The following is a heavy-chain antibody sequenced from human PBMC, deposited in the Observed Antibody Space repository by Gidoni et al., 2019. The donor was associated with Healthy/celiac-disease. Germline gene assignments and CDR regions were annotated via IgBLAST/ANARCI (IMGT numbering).Heavy chain of an antibody. CDR3: ARDMTTVTTGLDY. V-gene: IGHV3-33*01. J-gene: IGHJ4*02. Sequence: QVQLVESGGGVVQPGRSLRLSFAASGFTFSSYGMPWVRQAPGKGLEWVAVIWYDGSNKYYADSVKGRFTISRDNSKNTLYLQMNSLRAEDTAVYYCARDMTTVTTGLDYWGQGTLVTVSS. CDR1: GFTFSSYG. CDR2: IWYDGSNK. D-gene: IGHD4-17*01.